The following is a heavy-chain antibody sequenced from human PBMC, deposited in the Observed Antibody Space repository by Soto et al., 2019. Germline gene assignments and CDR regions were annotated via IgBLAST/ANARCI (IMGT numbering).Heavy chain of an antibody. Sequence: GSRGLSCAASGFTFSSYSMNWARQAPGKGLERVASISSSSSYIYYADSVKGRFTISRDNAKKALYLQMNSLRAEDTAVYYCARGEHWTYCGGDCYDYYGIDLCGQGSTVTV. V-gene: IGHV3-21*01. CDR3: ARGEHWTYCGGDCYDYYGIDL. J-gene: IGHJ6*02. CDR1: GFTFSSYS. CDR2: ISSSSSYI. D-gene: IGHD2-21*02.